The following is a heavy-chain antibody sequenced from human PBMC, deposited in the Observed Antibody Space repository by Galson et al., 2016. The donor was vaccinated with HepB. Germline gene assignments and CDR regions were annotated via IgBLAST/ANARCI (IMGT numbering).Heavy chain of an antibody. CDR1: GDSISGGGYY. V-gene: IGHV4-31*03. CDR3: ATATVYSLTWPLDY. J-gene: IGHJ4*02. Sequence: TLSLTCTVSGDSISGGGYYWTWIRQHPGRGLEWIGYIYDSGTNYYNPSPKSRLTISADTPKNQFSLKLRSWTAADTAVYYCATATVYSLTWPLDYWGQGTLVTVSS. D-gene: IGHD2/OR15-2a*01. CDR2: IYDSGTN.